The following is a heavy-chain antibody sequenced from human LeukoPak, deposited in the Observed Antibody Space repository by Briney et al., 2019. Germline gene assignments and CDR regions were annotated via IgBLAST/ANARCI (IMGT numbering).Heavy chain of an antibody. CDR2: MSYDGSNE. CDR1: GFTFSSFA. J-gene: IGHJ4*02. V-gene: IGHV3-30-3*01. CDR3: GRGRRESRGFFGGQTTAASGYYFDY. Sequence: SLRLSCAASGFTFSSFAMHWVRQAPGKGLEWVAVMSYDGSNEYYADSVKGRFTISRDNSKNTLYLQMNSLRAEDTAVYYCGRGRRESRGFFGGQTTAASGYYFDYWGQGTLVTVSS. D-gene: IGHD4-11*01.